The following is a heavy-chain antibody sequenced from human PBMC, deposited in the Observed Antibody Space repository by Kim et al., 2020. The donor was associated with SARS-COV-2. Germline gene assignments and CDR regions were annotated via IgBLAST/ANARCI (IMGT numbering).Heavy chain of an antibody. J-gene: IGHJ4*02. CDR1: GGSISSSSYY. D-gene: IGHD5-18*01. CDR2: IYYSGST. CDR3: ASHGGYSYGFPY. Sequence: GSLRLSCTVSGGSISSSSYYWGWIRQPPGKGLEWIGSIYYSGSTYYNPSLKSRVTISVDTSKNQFSLKLSSVTAADTAVYYCASHGGYSYGFPYWGQGTLVTVSS. V-gene: IGHV4-39*01.